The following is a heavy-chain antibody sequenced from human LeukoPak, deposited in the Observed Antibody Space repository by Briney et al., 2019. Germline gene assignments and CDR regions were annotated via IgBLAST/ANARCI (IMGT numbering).Heavy chain of an antibody. CDR1: GGTFSSYA. CDR2: IIPIFGTA. V-gene: IGHV1-69*01. J-gene: IGHJ4*02. Sequence: SVKVSCKASGGTFSSYAISWVRQAPGQGLEWMGGIIPIFGTANYAQEFQGRVTITADESTSTAYMELSSLRSEDTAVYYCARAELLWFGELSRTGYYFDYWSQGTLVTVSS. CDR3: ARAELLWFGELSRTGYYFDY. D-gene: IGHD3-10*01.